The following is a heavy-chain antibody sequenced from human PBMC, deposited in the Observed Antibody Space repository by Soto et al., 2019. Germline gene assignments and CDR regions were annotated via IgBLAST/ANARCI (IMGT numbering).Heavy chain of an antibody. CDR1: GYTFTGYY. J-gene: IGHJ4*02. D-gene: IGHD3-16*01. CDR2: INPNSGGT. Sequence: ASVKVSCKASGYTFTGYYMHWVRQAPGQGLEWMGWINPNSGGTNYAQKFQGWVTMTRDTSISTAYMELSRLRSDDTAVYYCARVSGRLRLGELNYWGQGTLVTVSS. CDR3: ARVSGRLRLGELNY. V-gene: IGHV1-2*04.